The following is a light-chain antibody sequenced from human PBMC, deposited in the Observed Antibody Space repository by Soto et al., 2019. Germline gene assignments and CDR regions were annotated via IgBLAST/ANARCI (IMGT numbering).Light chain of an antibody. CDR2: DAS. V-gene: IGKV3-11*01. CDR3: QQRNDWVT. Sequence: PGERATLSCRASQSIRNYLAWYQQKPGQAPRLLIYDASNRATGIPARFSGSGSGTDFILTISRLEPEDSGVYYCQQRNDWVTFGGGTKVEIK. J-gene: IGKJ4*01. CDR1: QSIRNY.